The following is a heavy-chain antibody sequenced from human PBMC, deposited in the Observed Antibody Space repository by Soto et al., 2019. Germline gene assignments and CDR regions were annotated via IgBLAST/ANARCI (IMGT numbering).Heavy chain of an antibody. CDR3: ARGIATGQLDP. V-gene: IGHV1-3*04. D-gene: IGHD2-15*01. CDR1: GYTFTDYA. CDR2: ISTGNGNT. J-gene: IGHJ5*02. Sequence: ASVKVSCKASGYTFTDYAMHWVRQAPGQRLEWMGWISTGNGNTKYSQKFQGRVTITRDTSATTAYMELSSLRSEDTAVYYCARGIATGQLDPWGQGTLVTVSS.